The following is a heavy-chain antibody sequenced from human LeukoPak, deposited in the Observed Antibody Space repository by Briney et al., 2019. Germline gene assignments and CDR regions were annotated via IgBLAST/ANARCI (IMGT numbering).Heavy chain of an antibody. CDR2: FDPEDGET. D-gene: IGHD2-2*01. CDR3: ATGLGVVVPTSRQNDY. Sequence: PGASVKVSCKVTGYTLTELSMHWVRQAPGKGLEWMGGFDPEDGETIYAQKFQGRVTMTEDTSTDTAHMELSSLRSEDTAVYYCATGLGVVVPTSRQNDYWGQGTLVTVSS. J-gene: IGHJ4*02. CDR1: GYTLTELS. V-gene: IGHV1-24*01.